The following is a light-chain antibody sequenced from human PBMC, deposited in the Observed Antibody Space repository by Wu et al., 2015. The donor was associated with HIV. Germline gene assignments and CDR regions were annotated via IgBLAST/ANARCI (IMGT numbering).Light chain of an antibody. CDR3: QQYNNWLWT. CDR2: EAS. J-gene: IGKJ1*01. V-gene: IGKV3-11*01. Sequence: EIMLTQSPGTLSLSPGERATLSCRASQSVGKYLAWFQQKPGQSPRLLIYEASNRATGIPARFSGSGSGTEFTLTISSLQSEDFAVYYCQQYNNWLWTFGQGTKVEI. CDR1: QSVGKY.